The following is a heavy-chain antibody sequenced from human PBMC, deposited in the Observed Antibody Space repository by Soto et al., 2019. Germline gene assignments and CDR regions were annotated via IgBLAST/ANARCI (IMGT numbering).Heavy chain of an antibody. CDR3: AAGDSSCWNYYYGMDV. D-gene: IGHD6-19*01. CDR2: IIPIFGTA. J-gene: IGHJ6*02. Sequence: QVQLVQSGAEVKKPGSSVKVSCKASGGTFSSYAISWVRQAPGQGLEGMGGIIPIFGTANYAQKFQGRVTITADESNSTAYRELSSLRSEDTAVYYCAAGDSSCWNYYYGMDVWGQGTTVTVSS. V-gene: IGHV1-69*12. CDR1: GGTFSSYA.